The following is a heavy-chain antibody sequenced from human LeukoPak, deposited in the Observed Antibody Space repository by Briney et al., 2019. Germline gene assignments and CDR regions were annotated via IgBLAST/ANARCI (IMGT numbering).Heavy chain of an antibody. CDR3: ARDPRGITALVDYFDY. D-gene: IGHD5-18*01. CDR1: GFTFSDYY. Sequence: GGSLRLSCAASGFTFSDYYMSWIRQASGKGLEWVSYIRSSGDTIYYADSVKGRFTISRDNAKNSLYLQMSSLRVEDTAVYYCARDPRGITALVDYFDYWGQGTLVTVSS. J-gene: IGHJ4*02. CDR2: IRSSGDTI. V-gene: IGHV3-11*01.